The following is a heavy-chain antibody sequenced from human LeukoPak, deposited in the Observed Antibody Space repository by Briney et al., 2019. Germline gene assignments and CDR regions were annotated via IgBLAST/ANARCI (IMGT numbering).Heavy chain of an antibody. D-gene: IGHD3-16*02. CDR2: ISGSSSYI. CDR3: ARVPAGVIGMKDAFDI. J-gene: IGHJ3*02. CDR1: GFTFSSYS. V-gene: IGHV3-21*01. Sequence: GGSLRLSCAASGFTFSSYSMNWVRQAPGRGLEWVSSISGSSSYIYYADSVKGRFTISRHNAKNSLYLQTNSLRAEDTAVYYCARVPAGVIGMKDAFDIWGQGTMVTVSS.